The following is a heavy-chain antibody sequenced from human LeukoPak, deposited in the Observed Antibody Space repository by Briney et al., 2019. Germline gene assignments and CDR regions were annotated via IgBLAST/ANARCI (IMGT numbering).Heavy chain of an antibody. V-gene: IGHV3-23*01. Sequence: PGGSLRLSCAASGFTFSSYAMSWVRQAPGKGLEWVSAISGSGGSTYYADSVKGRFTISRDKSKNTLYLQMNSLRAEDTAVYYCAREWFRAGIAFDIWGQGTMVTVSS. CDR3: AREWFRAGIAFDI. CDR2: ISGSGGST. J-gene: IGHJ3*02. D-gene: IGHD3-10*01. CDR1: GFTFSSYA.